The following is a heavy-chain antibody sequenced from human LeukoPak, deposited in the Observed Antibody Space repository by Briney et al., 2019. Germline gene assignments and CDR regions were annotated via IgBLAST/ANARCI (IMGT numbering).Heavy chain of an antibody. V-gene: IGHV1-3*01. CDR1: GYTFTSYA. D-gene: IGHD6-19*01. Sequence: GASVKVSCKASGYTFTSYAMHWVRQAPGQRLEWMGWINAGNGNTKYSQKFQGRVTITRDTSASTAYMELSSLRSEDAAVYCCARASGGSSGWFRYYFDYWGQGTLVTVSS. CDR3: ARASGGSSGWFRYYFDY. J-gene: IGHJ4*02. CDR2: INAGNGNT.